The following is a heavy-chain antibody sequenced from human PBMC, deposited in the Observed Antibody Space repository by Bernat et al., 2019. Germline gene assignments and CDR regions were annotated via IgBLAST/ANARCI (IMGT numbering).Heavy chain of an antibody. V-gene: IGHV3-21*01. CDR3: ARVMRFYCSGGSCYSRRYYDYGMDV. CDR1: GFTFSSYS. J-gene: IGHJ6*02. D-gene: IGHD2-15*01. CDR2: ISSSSSYM. Sequence: EVQLVESGGGLVKPGGSLRLSCAASGFTFSSYSMNWVRQAPRKVLEWVSSISSSSSYMDYADTVKGRFTISRENAKNSLYLQMNSLRAEDTAVYYCARVMRFYCSGGSCYSRRYYDYGMDVWGRGTTVTVSS.